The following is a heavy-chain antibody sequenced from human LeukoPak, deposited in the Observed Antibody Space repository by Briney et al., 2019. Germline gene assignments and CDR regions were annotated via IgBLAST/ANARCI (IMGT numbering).Heavy chain of an antibody. CDR1: GGSISSYY. J-gene: IGHJ5*02. Sequence: SETLSLTCTVSGGSISSYYWSWIRQPPGKGLEWIGYIYYSGSTYYNPSLKSRVTISVDTSKNQFSLKLSSVTVADTAVYYCARESYYGSGSYRPWFDPWGQGTLVTVSS. CDR3: ARESYYGSGSYRPWFDP. D-gene: IGHD3-10*01. CDR2: IYYSGST. V-gene: IGHV4-59*12.